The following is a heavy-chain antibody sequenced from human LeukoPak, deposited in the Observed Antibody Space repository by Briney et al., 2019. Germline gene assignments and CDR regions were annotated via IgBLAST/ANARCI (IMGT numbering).Heavy chain of an antibody. CDR1: GGPFRGDS. Sequence: PSETLSLTCAVYGGPFRGDSWSWIRQPPGKGLEWIGEINHSASTNYNPSLKSRVTISVDTSKNQFSLKLSSVTAADTAVYYCARHAEYYGDYSRSWFDPWGQGTLVTVSS. J-gene: IGHJ5*02. CDR2: INHSAST. V-gene: IGHV4-34*01. D-gene: IGHD4-17*01. CDR3: ARHAEYYGDYSRSWFDP.